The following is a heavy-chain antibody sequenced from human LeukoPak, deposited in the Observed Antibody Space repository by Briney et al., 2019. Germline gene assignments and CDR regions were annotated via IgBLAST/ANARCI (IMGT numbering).Heavy chain of an antibody. CDR3: ARSDWLGQGPDY. V-gene: IGHV1-2*02. CDR1: GYTFTGYY. CDR2: INPNSGGT. D-gene: IGHD6-19*01. J-gene: IGHJ4*02. Sequence: GASVKVSCKASGYTFTGYYMHWVRQAPGQGLEWMGWINPNSGGTNYAQKFQGRVTMTRGTSISTAYMELSRLRSDDTAVYYCARSDWLGQGPDYWGQGTLVTVSS.